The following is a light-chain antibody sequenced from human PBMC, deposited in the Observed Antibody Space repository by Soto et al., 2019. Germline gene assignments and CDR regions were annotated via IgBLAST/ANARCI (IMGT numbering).Light chain of an antibody. CDR1: SGYSNYK. J-gene: IGLJ3*02. V-gene: IGLV9-49*01. Sequence: QSVLTQPPSASASLGASVSLTCTLSSGYSNYKVEWYQQRPGKGPRFVMRVGTGGIVGSKGDGIPDRFSVLGSGLNRYLTIKNIQEEDESDYHCGADHGSGSNFVLWVFGGGTKLTVL. CDR3: GADHGSGSNFVLWV. CDR2: VGTGGIVG.